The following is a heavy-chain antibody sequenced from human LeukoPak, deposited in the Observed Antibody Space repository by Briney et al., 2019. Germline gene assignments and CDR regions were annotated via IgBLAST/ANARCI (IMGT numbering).Heavy chain of an antibody. J-gene: IGHJ6*03. CDR3: ARDRNYGSGNYMDV. CDR2: IYDSGST. D-gene: IGHD3-10*01. Sequence: PSETLSLTCTVPGGSINSYYWSWIRQPPGKGLEWIGHIYDSGSTNYNPSLKSRVTISGDTSKNHFSLKLSSVTAADTAVYYCARDRNYGSGNYMDVWGKGTTVTISS. V-gene: IGHV4-59*01. CDR1: GGSINSYY.